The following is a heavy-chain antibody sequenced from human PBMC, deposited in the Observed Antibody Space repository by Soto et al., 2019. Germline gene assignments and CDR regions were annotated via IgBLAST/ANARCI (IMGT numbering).Heavy chain of an antibody. V-gene: IGHV1-3*01. CDR2: INAGNGNT. D-gene: IGHD3-22*01. J-gene: IGHJ4*02. CDR1: GYTFTSYA. CDR3: ARGRRAHYYDISGYYLYFDY. Sequence: ASVKVSCKASGYTFTSYAMHWVRQAPGQRLEWMGWINAGNGNTKYSQKFQGRVTITRDTSASTAYMELSSLRSEDTAVYYCARGRRAHYYDISGYYLYFDYWGQGTLVTVSS.